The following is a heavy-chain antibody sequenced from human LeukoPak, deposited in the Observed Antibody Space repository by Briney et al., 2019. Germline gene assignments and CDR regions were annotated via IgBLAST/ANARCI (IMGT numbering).Heavy chain of an antibody. CDR2: ISAYNGHT. CDR1: GYTFTSYG. J-gene: IGHJ4*02. V-gene: IGHV1-18*01. CDR3: ARGIGRFGELSLDY. Sequence: ASVKVSCKASGYTFTSYGISWVRQAPGQGLERMGRISAYNGHTDYAQKLQDRVTMTTDTSTSTAYMELRSLRSDDTAVYYCARGIGRFGELSLDYWGQGTLVTVSS. D-gene: IGHD3-10*01.